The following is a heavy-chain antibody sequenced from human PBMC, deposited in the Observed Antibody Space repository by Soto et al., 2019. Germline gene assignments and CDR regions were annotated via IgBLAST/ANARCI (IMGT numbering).Heavy chain of an antibody. J-gene: IGHJ6*02. CDR1: GDSVSSNSAA. D-gene: IGHD6-13*01. V-gene: IGHV6-1*01. CDR2: TYYRSKWYN. CDR3: ARVPSIAAAGYYYYGMDV. Sequence: SQTLSLTCAISGDSVSSNSAAWNWIRQSPSRGLEWLGRTYYRSKWYNDYAVSVKSRITINPDTSKNQFSLQLNSVTPEDTAVYYCARVPSIAAAGYYYYGMDVWGQGTTVTAP.